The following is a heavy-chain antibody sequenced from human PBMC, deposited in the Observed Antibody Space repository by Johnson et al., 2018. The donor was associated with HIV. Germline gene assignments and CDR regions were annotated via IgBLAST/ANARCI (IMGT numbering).Heavy chain of an antibody. CDR3: ARGGHSGYDYFEAFEM. Sequence: VQLVESGGGVVQPGRSLRLSCAASGFTFSSSAMHWVRQAPGKGLAWVSYISSSGSTVYYADSVKGRFPISRDNAKNSLYLQMNSLRAEDTAVYYCARGGHSGYDYFEAFEMWGQGTKVTVSS. V-gene: IGHV3-48*04. D-gene: IGHD5-12*01. CDR2: ISSSGSTV. CDR1: GFTFSSSA. J-gene: IGHJ3*02.